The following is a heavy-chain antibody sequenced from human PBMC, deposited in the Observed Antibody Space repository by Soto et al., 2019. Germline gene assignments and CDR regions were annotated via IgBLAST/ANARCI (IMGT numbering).Heavy chain of an antibody. Sequence: EVQLVESGGGLVQPGGSLRLSCAASGFTFSSYWMSWVRQAPGKGLEWVANIKQDGSEKYYVDSVKGRFTISRDNATNSLYLQMNSLRAEDTAVYYCARSGSGYSYGSFDYWGQGTLVTVSS. D-gene: IGHD5-18*01. CDR1: GFTFSSYW. V-gene: IGHV3-7*01. CDR3: ARSGSGYSYGSFDY. J-gene: IGHJ4*02. CDR2: IKQDGSEK.